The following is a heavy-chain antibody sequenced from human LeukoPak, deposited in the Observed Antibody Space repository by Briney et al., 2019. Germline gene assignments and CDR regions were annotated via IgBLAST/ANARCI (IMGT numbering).Heavy chain of an antibody. CDR2: IDSSDSYT. D-gene: IGHD3-22*01. Sequence: TGESLKISCKGSGYSFTSYWISWVRQMPGKGLEWMGRIDSSDSYTNYSPSFQGHVTISADKSISTAYLQWSSLKASDTAMYYCARHTDYYDSSATNEPDNWFDPWGQGTLVTVSS. J-gene: IGHJ5*02. V-gene: IGHV5-10-1*01. CDR3: ARHTDYYDSSATNEPDNWFDP. CDR1: GYSFTSYW.